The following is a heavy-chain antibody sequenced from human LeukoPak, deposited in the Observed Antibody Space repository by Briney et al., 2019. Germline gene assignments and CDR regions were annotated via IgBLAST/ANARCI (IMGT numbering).Heavy chain of an antibody. V-gene: IGHV4-34*01. CDR1: GGSFSGYY. CDR2: INHSGST. Sequence: SETLSLTCAVYGGSFSGYYWSWIRQPPGKGLEWIGEINHSGSTNYNPSLKSRVTISVDTSKNQFSLKLSSVTAADTAVYYCADSSGWYDDAFDIWGQGTMVTVSS. D-gene: IGHD6-19*01. CDR3: ADSSGWYDDAFDI. J-gene: IGHJ3*02.